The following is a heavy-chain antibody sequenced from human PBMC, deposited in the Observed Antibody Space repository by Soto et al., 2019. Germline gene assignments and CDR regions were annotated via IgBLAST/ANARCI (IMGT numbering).Heavy chain of an antibody. CDR3: ARTLKVSGAAGTGEYYFDY. D-gene: IGHD6-13*01. V-gene: IGHV2-26*01. Sequence: QVTLKESGPVLVKPTETLTLTCTVSGFSLSNARMGVSWIRQPPGKALEWLAHIFSNDEKSYSTSLKSRVTISKDTSKSQVVLTMTNMDPVDTATYYCARTLKVSGAAGTGEYYFDYWGQGTLVTVSS. CDR1: GFSLSNARMG. J-gene: IGHJ4*02. CDR2: IFSNDEK.